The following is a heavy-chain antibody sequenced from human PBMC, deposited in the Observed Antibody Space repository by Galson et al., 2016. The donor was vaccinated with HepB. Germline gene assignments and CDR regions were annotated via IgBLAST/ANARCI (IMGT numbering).Heavy chain of an antibody. CDR2: INAGNGNT. CDR3: ARADSGSYYSSVDY. V-gene: IGHV1-3*01. Sequence: SVKVSCKASGYTFTSYALHWVRQAPGQRLEWMGWINAGNGNTKYSQKFQGRVPITRDTSASTAYMELSSLRSEDTAVYYCARADSGSYYSSVDYWGQGTLVTVSS. D-gene: IGHD2-15*01. CDR1: GYTFTSYA. J-gene: IGHJ4*02.